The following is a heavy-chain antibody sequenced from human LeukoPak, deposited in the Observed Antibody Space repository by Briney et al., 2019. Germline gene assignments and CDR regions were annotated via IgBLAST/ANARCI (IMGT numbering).Heavy chain of an antibody. Sequence: SETLSLTCTVSGGSISSYDWSWIRQPPGKGLEWIGYIYYSGSTNYNPSLKSRVTISVDTSKNQFSLKLSSVTAADTAVYYCARHDPPQIDAFDIWGQGTMVTVSS. J-gene: IGHJ3*02. V-gene: IGHV4-59*08. CDR2: IYYSGST. CDR1: GGSISSYD. CDR3: ARHDPPQIDAFDI.